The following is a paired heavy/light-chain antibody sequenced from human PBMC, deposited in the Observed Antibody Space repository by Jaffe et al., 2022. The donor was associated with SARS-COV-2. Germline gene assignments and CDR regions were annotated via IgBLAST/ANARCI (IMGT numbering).Heavy chain of an antibody. V-gene: IGHV4-39*02. CDR3: SRYPFTRDNGWTAFDS. D-gene: IGHD6-19*01. J-gene: IGHJ4*02. Sequence: QLQLQESGPGLVKPSETLSLTCTVSGDSITSRSSYWAWIRQPPGKGLEWIGSQFYTGNAYYNPSLKSRLTMSVDTSKSYFSLKLRSVTAADTAVYYCSRYPFTRDNGWTAFDSWGQGILVTVSS. CDR2: QFYTGNA. CDR1: GDSITSRSSY.
Light chain of an antibody. Sequence: DIQMTQSPSSLSASVGDRVTITCRASQDIKNDLGWYQQKLGRAPKRLIYAASSLQSGVPSRFSGSGSGTEFTLTISSLQPEDFAIYFCLQYTTYPLIFGPGTKVDLK. CDR3: LQYTTYPLI. CDR1: QDIKND. CDR2: AAS. J-gene: IGKJ3*01. V-gene: IGKV1-17*01.